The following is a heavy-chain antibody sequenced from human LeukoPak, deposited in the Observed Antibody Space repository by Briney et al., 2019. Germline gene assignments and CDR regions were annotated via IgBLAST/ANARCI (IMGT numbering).Heavy chain of an antibody. Sequence: PSETLSLTRAVSGYSISSNHWWGWIRQPPGKGLEWIGSIYYGGSTYYNPSLKSRVTISVDTSKNQFSLKLSSVTAADTAVYYCARHRSYDNWFDPWGQGTLVTVSS. CDR3: ARHRSYDNWFDP. CDR2: IYYGGST. CDR1: GYSISSNHW. D-gene: IGHD2-2*01. J-gene: IGHJ5*02. V-gene: IGHV4-38-2*01.